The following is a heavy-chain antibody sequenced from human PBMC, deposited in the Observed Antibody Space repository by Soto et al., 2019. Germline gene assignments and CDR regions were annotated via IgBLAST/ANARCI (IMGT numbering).Heavy chain of an antibody. V-gene: IGHV3-21*01. D-gene: IGHD3-3*01. CDR2: ISSSSSYI. CDR1: GFTFSSYS. J-gene: IGHJ6*02. CDR3: ARVQGLGVVRHFYYYGMDV. Sequence: EVQLVESGGGLVKPGGSLRLSCAASGFTFSSYSMNWVRQAPGKGLEGVSSISSSSSYIYYADSVKGRFTISRDNAKNSLYLQMNSLRAEDTAVYYCARVQGLGVVRHFYYYGMDVWGQGTTVTVSS.